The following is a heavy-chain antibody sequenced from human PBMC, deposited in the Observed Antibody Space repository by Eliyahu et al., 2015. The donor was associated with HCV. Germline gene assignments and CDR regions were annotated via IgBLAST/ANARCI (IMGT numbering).Heavy chain of an antibody. CDR3: ASGGGGIAVAGTGGWFDP. J-gene: IGHJ5*02. D-gene: IGHD6-19*01. CDR2: IHYRGST. V-gene: IGHV4-59*01. Sequence: QVQLQESGPRLVKPSETLSLTCXVSGXSXTXYXWSWXRQPPGKGLEWIGYIHYRGSTNYXPSLKSRVTISVDTSKNQFSLNLTXXTAADTAVYYCASGGGGIAVAGTGGWFDPWGQGTLVTVSS. CDR1: GXSXTXYX.